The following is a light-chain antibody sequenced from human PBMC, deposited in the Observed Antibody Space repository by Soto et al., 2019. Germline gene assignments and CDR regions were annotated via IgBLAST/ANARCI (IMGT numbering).Light chain of an antibody. Sequence: QSALTQPASVSGSPGQSITISCTGTSSDVGGYNYVSWYQQHPGKAPKLMIYNVSNWPSGVSNRFSGSKSGNTASLTISGLQADDEAHYYCSSFTSNNTVLFGGGTKLTV. CDR1: SSDVGGYNY. J-gene: IGLJ2*01. V-gene: IGLV2-14*01. CDR3: SSFTSNNTVL. CDR2: NVS.